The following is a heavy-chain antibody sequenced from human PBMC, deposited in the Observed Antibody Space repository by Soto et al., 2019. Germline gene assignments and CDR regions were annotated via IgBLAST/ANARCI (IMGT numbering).Heavy chain of an antibody. CDR1: GGSFSGYY. V-gene: IGHV4-34*01. J-gene: IGHJ5*02. CDR3: ARSSGWSKKFDP. Sequence: SETLSLTCAVYGGSFSGYYWNWIRQPPGKGLEWIGEINHSGSTNYNPSLKSRVTISVDTSKNQFSLKLSSVTAADTAVYYCARSSGWSKKFDPWGQGTLVTVSS. D-gene: IGHD6-19*01. CDR2: INHSGST.